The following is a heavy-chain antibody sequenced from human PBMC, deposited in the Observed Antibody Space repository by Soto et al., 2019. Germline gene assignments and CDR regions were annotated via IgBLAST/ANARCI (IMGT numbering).Heavy chain of an antibody. V-gene: IGHV1-18*01. Sequence: QVQLVQSGAEVKKPGASVKVSCKASGYTFTSYGISWVRQAPGQGLEWMGWISAYNGNTSYAQKLQGRVTMTTDTSTSTAYMELRSLRSDDTAVYYCARDPTVIWGSYRPFFDYWGQGTLVTVSS. CDR1: GYTFTSYG. CDR2: ISAYNGNT. J-gene: IGHJ4*02. D-gene: IGHD3-16*02. CDR3: ARDPTVIWGSYRPFFDY.